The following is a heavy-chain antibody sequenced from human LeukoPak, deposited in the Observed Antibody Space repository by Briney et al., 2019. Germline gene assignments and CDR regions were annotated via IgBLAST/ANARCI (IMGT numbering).Heavy chain of an antibody. D-gene: IGHD2-2*01. CDR2: IGYDGSNK. V-gene: IGHV3-30*02. CDR3: AKDAGRIVVVPAAFLDY. J-gene: IGHJ4*02. Sequence: GGSLRLSCAVSGFTFSSGGMYWVGQAPGKGREWVAFIGYDGSNKYYAESVKGRFTISRDNSKNTLYLQMNRLSAEDTAVYYCAKDAGRIVVVPAAFLDYWGQGTLVTVSS. CDR1: GFTFSSGG.